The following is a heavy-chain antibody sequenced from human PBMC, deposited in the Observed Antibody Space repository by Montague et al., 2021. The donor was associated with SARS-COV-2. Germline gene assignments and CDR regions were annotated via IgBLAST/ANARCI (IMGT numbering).Heavy chain of an antibody. CDR2: IYHSGST. CDR1: GGSISSSNW. Sequence: SETLSLTCAVSGGSISSSNWWSWVRQPPGKGLEWIGEIYHSGSTXXNPXXXSRVTVSVDKSKNQFSLKLSSVTAADTAVYYCARESSGCFFRRCSRYGMDVWGRGTTVTVSS. V-gene: IGHV4-4*02. CDR3: ARESSGCFFRRCSRYGMDV. J-gene: IGHJ6*02. D-gene: IGHD6-19*01.